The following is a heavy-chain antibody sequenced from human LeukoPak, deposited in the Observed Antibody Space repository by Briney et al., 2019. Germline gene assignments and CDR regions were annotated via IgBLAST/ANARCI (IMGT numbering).Heavy chain of an antibody. CDR3: AKGIKWELPFDY. D-gene: IGHD1-26*01. V-gene: IGHV3-23*01. Sequence: GGSLRLSCAASGFTFSIYAMSWVRQAPGKGLQWVSSITSSGDGTYYADSVKGRFTISRDNSENMLYLQMNSLRVEDTAVYYCAKGIKWELPFDYWGQGTLVTVSS. CDR2: ITSSGDGT. CDR1: GFTFSIYA. J-gene: IGHJ4*02.